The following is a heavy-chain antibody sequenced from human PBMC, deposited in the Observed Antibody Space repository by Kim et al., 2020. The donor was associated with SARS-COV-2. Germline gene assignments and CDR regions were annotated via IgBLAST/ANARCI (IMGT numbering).Heavy chain of an antibody. V-gene: IGHV4-59*13. CDR1: GGSISSYY. Sequence: SETLSLTCTVSGGSISSYYWSWIRQPPGKGLEWIGYIYYSGSTNYNPSLKSRVTISVDTSKNQFSLKLSSVTAADTAVYYCARFGSPLVPYYFDYWGQGTLVTVSS. CDR3: ARFGSPLVPYYFDY. D-gene: IGHD2-2*01. J-gene: IGHJ4*02. CDR2: IYYSGST.